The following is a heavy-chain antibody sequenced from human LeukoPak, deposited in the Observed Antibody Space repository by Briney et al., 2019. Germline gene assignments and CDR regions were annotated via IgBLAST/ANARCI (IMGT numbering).Heavy chain of an antibody. J-gene: IGHJ4*02. CDR1: GGSISSYY. V-gene: IGHV4-59*01. CDR2: IYYSGST. Sequence: TSETLSLTCTVSGGSISSYYWSWIRQPPGKGLEWIGYIYYSGSTNYNPSLKSRVTISVDTSKNQFSLKLSSVTAADTAVYYCARVGFDYYDSSGYYYLGGRFDYWGQGTLVTVSS. D-gene: IGHD3-22*01. CDR3: ARVGFDYYDSSGYYYLGGRFDY.